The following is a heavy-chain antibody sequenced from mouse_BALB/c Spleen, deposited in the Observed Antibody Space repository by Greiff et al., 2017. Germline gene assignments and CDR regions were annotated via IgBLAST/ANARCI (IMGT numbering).Heavy chain of an antibody. V-gene: IGHV5-6-5*01. CDR2: ISSGGST. J-gene: IGHJ3*01. CDR3: AATALAY. D-gene: IGHD1-2*01. Sequence: EVQLVESGGGLVKPGGSLKLSCAASGFTFSSYAMSWVRQTPEKRLEWVASISSGGSTYYPDSVKGRFTISRDNARNILYLQMSSLRSVDTAMYYCAATALAYWGQGTLVTVSA. CDR1: GFTFSSYA.